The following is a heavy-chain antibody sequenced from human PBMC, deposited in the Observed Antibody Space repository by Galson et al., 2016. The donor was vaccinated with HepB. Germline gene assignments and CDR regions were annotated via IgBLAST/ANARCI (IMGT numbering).Heavy chain of an antibody. CDR1: GGSISGYY. Sequence: SETLSLTCTVSGGSISGYYWTWIRQPPGKELEWIGYIYYTGTTIYSPSLKSRVSISLDTSKNQFSLNLTSVTAADTAVYYCARRGSRGWFDPWGQGTLVTVSS. CDR3: ARRGSRGWFDP. J-gene: IGHJ5*02. D-gene: IGHD3-10*01. V-gene: IGHV4-59*01. CDR2: IYYTGTT.